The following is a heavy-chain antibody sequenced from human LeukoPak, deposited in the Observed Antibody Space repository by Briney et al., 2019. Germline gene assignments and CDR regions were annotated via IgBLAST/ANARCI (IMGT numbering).Heavy chain of an antibody. D-gene: IGHD1-1*01. V-gene: IGHV4-61*02. Sequence: SQTLSLTCTVSGGSISSGSYYWSWIRQPAGKGLEWIGRIYTSGSTNYNPPLKSRVTISVDTSKNKFSLKLNSVTAADTAVYFCARRAYSAAYWKHFDYWGQGTLVTVSS. CDR1: GGSISSGSYY. J-gene: IGHJ4*02. CDR2: IYTSGST. CDR3: ARRAYSAAYWKHFDY.